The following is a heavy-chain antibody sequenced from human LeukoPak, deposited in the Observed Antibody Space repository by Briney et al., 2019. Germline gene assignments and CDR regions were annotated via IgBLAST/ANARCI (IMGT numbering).Heavy chain of an antibody. D-gene: IGHD6-19*01. CDR1: GGSFSGYY. Sequence: SETLSLTCAVYGGSFSGYYWSWIRQPPGKGLEWIGEINHSGSTNYNPSLKSRVTISVDTSKNQFSLKLSSVTAADTAVYYCASPGYSSGWYGRSFDYWGQGTLVTVSS. J-gene: IGHJ4*02. V-gene: IGHV4-34*01. CDR3: ASPGYSSGWYGRSFDY. CDR2: INHSGST.